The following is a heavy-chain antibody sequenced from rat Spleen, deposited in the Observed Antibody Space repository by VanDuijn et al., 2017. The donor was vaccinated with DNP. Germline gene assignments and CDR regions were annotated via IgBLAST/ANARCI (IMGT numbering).Heavy chain of an antibody. Sequence: EVRLVESGGGLVQPGGSLKLSCAASGFTFTNFGMAWVRQAPTKGLEWVAAVTTGGGSAYYRDSVKGRFTISRDNAKSTLYLQMNSLRSEDMATYYCARWTRYFDAWGQGVMVTVSS. CDR3: ARWTRYFDA. CDR1: GFTFTNFG. J-gene: IGHJ2*01. D-gene: IGHD1-4*01. CDR2: VTTGGGSA. V-gene: IGHV5S13*01.